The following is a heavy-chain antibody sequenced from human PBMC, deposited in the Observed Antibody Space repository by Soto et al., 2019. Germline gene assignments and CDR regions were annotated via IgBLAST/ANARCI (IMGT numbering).Heavy chain of an antibody. V-gene: IGHV3-23*01. Sequence: EVQLLESGGALVQPGGSLRLSCAVSGFTFSTYVMYWVRQAPGKGLECVSSIIGGGTTYYSDFVRGRFTISRDISKNTLYLQMNSLRADDTAVYYCAKDRRGVYCSGGTCYSADYWGQGTLVTVSS. CDR1: GFTFSTYV. D-gene: IGHD2-15*01. CDR2: IIGGGTT. J-gene: IGHJ4*02. CDR3: AKDRRGVYCSGGTCYSADY.